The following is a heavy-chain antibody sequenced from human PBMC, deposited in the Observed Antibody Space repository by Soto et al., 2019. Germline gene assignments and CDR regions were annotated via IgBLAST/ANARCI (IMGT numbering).Heavy chain of an antibody. J-gene: IGHJ4*01. D-gene: IGHD6-19*01. Sequence: PGKGLEWIGYIYYSGSTNYNPSLKSRVTISVDTSKNQFSLKLSSVTAADTAVYYCARENGGWYNYFAYWGHGSLVTVFS. V-gene: IGHV4-59*01. CDR3: ARENGGWYNYFAY. CDR2: IYYSGST.